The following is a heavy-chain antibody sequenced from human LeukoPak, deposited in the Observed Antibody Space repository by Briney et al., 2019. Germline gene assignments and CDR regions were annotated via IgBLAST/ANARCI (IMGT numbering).Heavy chain of an antibody. J-gene: IGHJ4*02. CDR1: GFTFSSYS. Sequence: GGSLRLSCAASGFTFSSYSMSWVRQAPGKGLEWVSSISSSSSYIYYADSVKGRFTISRDNANNSLYLQMNSLRAEDTAVYYCARSTRGSGYPSDYWGQGTLVTVSS. CDR3: ARSTRGSGYPSDY. D-gene: IGHD3-22*01. V-gene: IGHV3-21*01. CDR2: ISSSSSYI.